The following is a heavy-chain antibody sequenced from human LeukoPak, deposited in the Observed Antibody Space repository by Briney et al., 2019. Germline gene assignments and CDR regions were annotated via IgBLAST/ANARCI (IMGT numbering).Heavy chain of an antibody. J-gene: IGHJ4*02. CDR3: ARVVRGAFDY. Sequence: PGGSLRLSCAASGFTFSSYWMHWVRQAPGKGLVWVSRINSVGRSTNYADSAKGRFTISRDNSKNTLYLQMNSLRAEDTAVYYCARVVRGAFDYWGQGTLVTVSS. V-gene: IGHV3-74*01. D-gene: IGHD1-26*01. CDR2: INSVGRST. CDR1: GFTFSSYW.